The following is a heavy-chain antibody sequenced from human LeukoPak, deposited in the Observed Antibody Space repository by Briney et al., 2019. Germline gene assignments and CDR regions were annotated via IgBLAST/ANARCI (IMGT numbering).Heavy chain of an antibody. D-gene: IGHD6-13*01. CDR2: IYFTGNT. Sequence: SETLSLTCTVSGGSISSYYWSWIRQPPGKGLEWIGYIYFTGNTNYNPSLKSRVTISVDTSNNQFSLRLSSVTAADTAVYYCARSKGIAAPDHSNFNFDYWGQGTLVTASS. V-gene: IGHV4-59*08. CDR3: ARSKGIAAPDHSNFNFDY. CDR1: GGSISSYY. J-gene: IGHJ4*02.